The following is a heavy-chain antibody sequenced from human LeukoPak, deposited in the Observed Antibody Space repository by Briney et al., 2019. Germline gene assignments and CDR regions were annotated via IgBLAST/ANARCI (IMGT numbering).Heavy chain of an antibody. V-gene: IGHV3-74*01. J-gene: IGHJ4*02. CDR1: GFTFTTYW. Sequence: GGSLRLSCAASGFTFTTYWMHWVRQAPGKGLVWVSGINSDGSSTTYADSVKGRFTISRDNAKNTLYLQMNNLRDEDTAVYHCARSSGWYDYWGQGTLVTVSS. CDR2: INSDGSST. D-gene: IGHD6-19*01. CDR3: ARSSGWYDY.